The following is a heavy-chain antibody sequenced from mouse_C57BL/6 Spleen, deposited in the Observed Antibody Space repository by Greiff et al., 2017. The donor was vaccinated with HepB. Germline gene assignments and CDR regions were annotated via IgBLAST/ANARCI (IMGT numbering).Heavy chain of an antibody. Sequence: ESGPGLVKPSQSLSLTCSVTGYSITSGYYWNWIRQFPGNKLEWMGYISYDGSNNYNPSLKNRISITRDTSKNQFFLKLNSVTTEDTATYYCARLYDGYYYAMDYWGQGTSVTVSS. CDR2: ISYDGSN. D-gene: IGHD2-3*01. CDR1: GYSITSGYY. V-gene: IGHV3-6*01. J-gene: IGHJ4*01. CDR3: ARLYDGYYYAMDY.